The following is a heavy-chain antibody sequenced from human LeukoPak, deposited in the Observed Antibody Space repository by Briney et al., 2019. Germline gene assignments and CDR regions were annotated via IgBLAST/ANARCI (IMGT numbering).Heavy chain of an antibody. J-gene: IGHJ4*02. CDR3: ARDLPRSGIAVAGMDY. V-gene: IGHV1-18*01. D-gene: IGHD6-19*01. CDR1: GYTFTSYG. CDR2: ISAYNGNT. Sequence: ASVKVSCKASGYTFTSYGISWVRQAPGQGLEWMGWISAYNGNTNYAQKLQGRVTMTTDTSTSTACMELRSLRSDDTAVYYCARDLPRSGIAVAGMDYWGQGTLVTVSS.